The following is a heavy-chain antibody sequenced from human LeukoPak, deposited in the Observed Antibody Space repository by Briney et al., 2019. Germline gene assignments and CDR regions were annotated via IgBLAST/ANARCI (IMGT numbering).Heavy chain of an antibody. J-gene: IGHJ4*02. D-gene: IGHD5-12*01. V-gene: IGHV3-64*01. CDR3: AKGGGYRGYGQDY. CDR1: GFTFSSYA. CDR2: ISSNGDST. Sequence: GGSLRLSCAASGFTFSSYAMHWVRQAPGKGLEYVSAISSNGDSTYYANSVKGRFTISRDNSKNTLYLQMGSLRVEDMAVYYCAKGGGYRGYGQDYWGQGTLVTVSS.